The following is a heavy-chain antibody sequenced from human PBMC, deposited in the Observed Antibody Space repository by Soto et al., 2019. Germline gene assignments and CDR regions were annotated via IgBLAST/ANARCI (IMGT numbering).Heavy chain of an antibody. CDR3: ATYRGGYCSGGSCPEAWFDP. J-gene: IGHJ5*02. Sequence: QVQLVQSGAEEKKPGASVKVSCKASGYTFATYPMNWLRQAPGQRPEWMGWINVGNVGTKYSQKFQGRVSITRDTSASTAYRQLSRLRSDDTAVYYCATYRGGYCSGGSCPEAWFDPWGQGTLVTVTS. CDR1: GYTFATYP. V-gene: IGHV1-3*05. CDR2: INVGNVGT. D-gene: IGHD2-15*01.